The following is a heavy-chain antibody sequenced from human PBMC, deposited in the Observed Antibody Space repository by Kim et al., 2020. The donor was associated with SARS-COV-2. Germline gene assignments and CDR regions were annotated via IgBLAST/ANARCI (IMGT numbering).Heavy chain of an antibody. CDR1: GFTFSSFA. J-gene: IGHJ4*01. CDR3: VKSVASGSYCDERCGDY. Sequence: GGSLRLSCAASGFTFSSFAMSWVRQAPGKGLEWVSALSGSGRHTYVADAVKGRFTICRDNTRNTGHLQMNSLSAEDTAVYHGVKSVASGSYCDERCGDY. D-gene: IGHD1-26*01. CDR2: LSGSGRHT. V-gene: IGHV3-23*01.